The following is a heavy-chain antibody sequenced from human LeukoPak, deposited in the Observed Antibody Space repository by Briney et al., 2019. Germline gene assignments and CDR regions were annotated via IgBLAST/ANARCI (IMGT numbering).Heavy chain of an antibody. CDR3: AREVSTVTTRRFDY. Sequence: GGSLRLSCAASGFTFSSHGMHWVRQAPGKGLEWVAVISYDENNKYYADSVKGRFTISRDNSKNTLYLQMNSLRAEDTAVYYCAREVSTVTTRRFDYWGQGTLVTVSS. V-gene: IGHV3-30*03. CDR1: GFTFSSHG. D-gene: IGHD4-11*01. J-gene: IGHJ4*02. CDR2: ISYDENNK.